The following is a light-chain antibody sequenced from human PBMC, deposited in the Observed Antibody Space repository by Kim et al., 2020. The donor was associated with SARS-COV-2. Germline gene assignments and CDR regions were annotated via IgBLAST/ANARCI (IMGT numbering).Light chain of an antibody. CDR3: QQYNNWPVFT. CDR2: GAS. CDR1: HSVSSN. J-gene: IGKJ3*01. V-gene: IGKV3-15*01. Sequence: SPGERATLSSRASHSVSSNLAWYQQKPGQAPRLLIYGASTRATGIPARFSGSGSGTEFTLTISSLQSEDFAVYYCQQYNNWPVFTFGPGTKVDIK.